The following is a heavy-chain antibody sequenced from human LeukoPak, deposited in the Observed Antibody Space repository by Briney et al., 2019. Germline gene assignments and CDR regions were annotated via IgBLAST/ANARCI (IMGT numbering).Heavy chain of an antibody. V-gene: IGHV3-23*01. D-gene: IGHD1-26*01. Sequence: GGSLRLSCVDSGFTFRSYAMNWVRQAPGKGLEWVSGISESGVGTNYADSVKGRFTTSRDNSKNTLYLQMNSLRAEDTAVYYCAKVKVGATIEYRGQGTLVTVSS. CDR1: GFTFRSYA. CDR3: AKVKVGATIEY. J-gene: IGHJ4*02. CDR2: ISESGVGT.